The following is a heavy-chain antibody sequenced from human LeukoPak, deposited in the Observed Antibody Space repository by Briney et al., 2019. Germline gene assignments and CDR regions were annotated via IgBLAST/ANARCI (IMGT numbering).Heavy chain of an antibody. Sequence: GESLKISCKGSGYTFTSYWIGWVRQRPGKGLEWMGIIYPGDSESKYSPSFQGQVTVSADKSISTAYLQWSSLKASDTAIYYCANTRYDTGYYFIDYWGQGTLVTVSS. CDR1: GYTFTSYW. CDR3: ANTRYDTGYYFIDY. V-gene: IGHV5-51*01. CDR2: IYPGDSES. J-gene: IGHJ4*02. D-gene: IGHD5-12*01.